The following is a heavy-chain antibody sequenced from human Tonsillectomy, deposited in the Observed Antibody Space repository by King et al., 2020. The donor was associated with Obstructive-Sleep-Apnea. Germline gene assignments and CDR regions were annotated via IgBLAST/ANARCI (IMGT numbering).Heavy chain of an antibody. Sequence: VQLQESGPGLVKPSETLSLTCTVSGGSISSYYWSWIRQPPGKGLEWIGYIYYSGSTNYNPSLKSRVTISVDTSKNQFSLKLSSVTAADTAVYYCARAVVGVGAFDIWGQGTMVTVSS. CDR2: IYYSGST. V-gene: IGHV4-59*01. CDR1: GGSISSYY. D-gene: IGHD2-21*01. CDR3: ARAVVGVGAFDI. J-gene: IGHJ3*02.